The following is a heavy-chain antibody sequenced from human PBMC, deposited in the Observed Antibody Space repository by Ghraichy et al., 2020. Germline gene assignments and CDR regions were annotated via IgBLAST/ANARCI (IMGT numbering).Heavy chain of an antibody. CDR1: GGSFSGYY. CDR2: INHSGST. V-gene: IGHV4-34*01. CDR3: ARTAYCGGDCYPPLPFQH. Sequence: SETLSLTCAVYGGSFSGYYWSWIRQPPGKGLEWIGEINHSGSTNYNPSLKSRVTISVDTSKNQFSLKLCSVTAADTAVYYCARTAYCGGDCYPPLPFQHWGQGTLVTVSS. J-gene: IGHJ1*01. D-gene: IGHD2-21*02.